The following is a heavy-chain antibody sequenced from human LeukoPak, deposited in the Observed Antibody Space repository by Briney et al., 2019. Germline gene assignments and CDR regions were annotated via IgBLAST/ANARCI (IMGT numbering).Heavy chain of an antibody. Sequence: GRPLRLSCTASGITFDDYSVSWVRQAPGKGLEWVGFIRPTSHGSTTDFAASVKGRFSISKDDSKTVAYLQMNSLETEDTAVYYCSSRRFGDFVAGYYWGQGTLVTASS. J-gene: IGHJ4*02. CDR1: GITFDDYS. CDR2: IRPTSHGSTT. D-gene: IGHD3-10*01. CDR3: SSRRFGDFVAGYY. V-gene: IGHV3-49*04.